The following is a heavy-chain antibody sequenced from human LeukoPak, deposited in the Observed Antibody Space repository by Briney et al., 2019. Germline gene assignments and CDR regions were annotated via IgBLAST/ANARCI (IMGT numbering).Heavy chain of an antibody. J-gene: IGHJ3*02. CDR1: GFTFSSYA. V-gene: IGHV3-23*01. CDR2: ISGSGGST. Sequence: GGSLRLSCAASGFTFSSYAMSWVRQAPGKGLEWVSAISGSGGSTYYADSVKGRLTISRDNSKNTLYLQMNSLRAEDTAVYYCAKFSDQGDAFDIWGQGTMVIVSS. CDR3: AKFSDQGDAFDI.